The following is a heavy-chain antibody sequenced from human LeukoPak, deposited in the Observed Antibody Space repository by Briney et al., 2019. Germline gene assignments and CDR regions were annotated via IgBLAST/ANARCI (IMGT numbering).Heavy chain of an antibody. Sequence: SETLSLTCAVYGGSFSGYYWSWIRQPPGKGPEWIGEINHSGSTNYNPSLKSRVTISVDTSKNQFSLKLSSVTAADTAVYYCARGPRGYYATGWFDPWGQGTLVTVSS. CDR2: INHSGST. D-gene: IGHD3-3*01. CDR1: GGSFSGYY. V-gene: IGHV4-34*01. CDR3: ARGPRGYYATGWFDP. J-gene: IGHJ5*02.